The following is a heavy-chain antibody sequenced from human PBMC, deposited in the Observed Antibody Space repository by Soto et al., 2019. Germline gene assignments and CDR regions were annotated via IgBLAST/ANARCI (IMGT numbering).Heavy chain of an antibody. Sequence: PGGSLRLSCAASGFTFSSYGMHWVRQAPGKGLEWVAVISYDGSNKYYADSVKGRFTISRDNSKNTLYLQMNSLRAEDTAVYYCAKNFGGAPVSVFDYWGQGTLVTVSS. CDR1: GFTFSSYG. CDR2: ISYDGSNK. CDR3: AKNFGGAPVSVFDY. V-gene: IGHV3-30*18. D-gene: IGHD3-3*01. J-gene: IGHJ4*02.